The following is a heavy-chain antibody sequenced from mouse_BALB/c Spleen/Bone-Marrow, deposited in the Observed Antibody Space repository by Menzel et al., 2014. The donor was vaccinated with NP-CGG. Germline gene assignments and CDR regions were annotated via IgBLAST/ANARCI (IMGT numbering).Heavy chain of an antibody. V-gene: IGHV1-54*01. CDR1: GYAFTDYL. Sequence: QVHVKQSGAELVRPGTSVKVSCKASGYAFTDYLMEWLKQRPGQGLEWIGVINPGSGSTNYNEKFKDKATLTADKSSSTANMQLSSLASDDSAVYFCARYDGYFDYWGQGTILTVSS. J-gene: IGHJ2*01. CDR3: ARYDGYFDY. CDR2: INPGSGST. D-gene: IGHD2-3*01.